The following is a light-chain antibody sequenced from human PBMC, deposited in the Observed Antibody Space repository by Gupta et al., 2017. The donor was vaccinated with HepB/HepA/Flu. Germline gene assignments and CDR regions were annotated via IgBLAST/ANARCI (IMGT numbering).Light chain of an antibody. J-gene: IGKJ2*04. CDR2: WAT. CDR3: QQYLDSRVCI. CDR1: QSVLHSSKSKNY. V-gene: IGKV4-1*01. Sequence: DIVMTQSPDSLAVSLGERATINCRSSQSVLHSSKSKNYLAWYQQKPGQPPKLLIYWATTRESGVPDRFSGSGSGTDFTLTISSLQTEDVAVYYCQQYLDSRVCIFGQGTKMEIK.